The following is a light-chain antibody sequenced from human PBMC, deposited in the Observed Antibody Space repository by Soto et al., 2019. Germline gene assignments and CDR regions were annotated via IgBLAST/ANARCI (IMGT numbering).Light chain of an antibody. J-gene: IGKJ5*01. CDR2: AVS. CDR1: QSVSSN. CDR3: QEYENTPGT. V-gene: IGKV3-15*01. Sequence: EIVMTQSAAALSVSPGERAALSCRASQSVSSNLAWYQQKPGQAPRLLIYAVSTRATGIPARFIGGGSGTDFTLTISRLEPEDFAVYYCQEYENTPGTFGRGTRLEIK.